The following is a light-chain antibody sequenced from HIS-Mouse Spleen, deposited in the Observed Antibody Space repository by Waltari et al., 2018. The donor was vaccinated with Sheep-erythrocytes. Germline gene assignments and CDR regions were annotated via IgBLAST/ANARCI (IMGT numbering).Light chain of an antibody. J-gene: IGLJ3*02. V-gene: IGLV3-10*01. Sequence: SYELPQPPSVSVSPGQTARITCPGDALPKKSDYWYQQKSGQAPVLVIYEDSKRPSGIPERFSGSSSGTMATLTISGAQVEDEADYYCYSTDSSGNHRVFGGGTKLTVL. CDR3: YSTDSSGNHRV. CDR1: ALPKKS. CDR2: EDS.